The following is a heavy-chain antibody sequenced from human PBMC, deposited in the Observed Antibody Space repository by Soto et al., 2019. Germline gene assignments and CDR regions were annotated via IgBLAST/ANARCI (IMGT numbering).Heavy chain of an antibody. V-gene: IGHV4-61*08. CDR1: GVSVGYKACY. Sequence: PSVTQSLSSSVSGVSVGYKACYLRWIRQPPGQRLEWIGYVYYSGTTNYNPSLKSRVTISVDLSKNRFSLRLSSVTTADTALYYCARTTAVPNTLRSRYFFDYWGQGTLVTGAS. CDR2: VYYSGTT. D-gene: IGHD4-17*01. CDR3: ARTTAVPNTLRSRYFFDY. J-gene: IGHJ4*02.